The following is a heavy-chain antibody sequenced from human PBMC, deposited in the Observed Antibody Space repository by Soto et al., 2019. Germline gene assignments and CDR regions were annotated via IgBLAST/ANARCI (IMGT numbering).Heavy chain of an antibody. CDR3: ARVVDYGSGSYPLGY. Sequence: QVQLVQSGAEVKKPGSSVKVSCKASGDSFSSYTISWVRQAPGQGLEWMGRIIPGLGIAHSAQKYQHRVTVTADISTSTAYMELRSLRSEDTAVFYCARVVDYGSGSYPLGYWGQGTLVTVSS. CDR2: IIPGLGIA. V-gene: IGHV1-69*02. J-gene: IGHJ4*02. CDR1: GDSFSSYT. D-gene: IGHD3-10*01.